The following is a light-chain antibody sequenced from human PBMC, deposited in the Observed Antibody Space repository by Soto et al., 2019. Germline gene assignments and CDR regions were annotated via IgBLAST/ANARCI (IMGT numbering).Light chain of an antibody. CDR3: QVWDSSSHYV. J-gene: IGLJ1*01. Sequence: LTQPPSVSVAPGKTARITCGGNNIGSKSVHWYQQKPGQAPVLVIYYDSDRPSGIPERFSGSNSGNTATLTISRVEAGDEADYYCQVWDSSSHYVFGTGTKLTVL. V-gene: IGLV3-21*04. CDR1: NIGSKS. CDR2: YDS.